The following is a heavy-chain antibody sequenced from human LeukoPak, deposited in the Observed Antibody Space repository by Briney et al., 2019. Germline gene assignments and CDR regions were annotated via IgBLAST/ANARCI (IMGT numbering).Heavy chain of an antibody. V-gene: IGHV4-59*01. CDR1: GGSISSSY. CDR3: TRGDSFDY. Sequence: KPSETLSLTCTVSGGSISSSYWSWIRQPPGKGLEWIGYIYYSGSTNYNPSLKSRVTISVDTSKNQFSLKLASETAADTAVYYCTRGDSFDYWGQGTLVTVSS. J-gene: IGHJ4*02. CDR2: IYYSGST.